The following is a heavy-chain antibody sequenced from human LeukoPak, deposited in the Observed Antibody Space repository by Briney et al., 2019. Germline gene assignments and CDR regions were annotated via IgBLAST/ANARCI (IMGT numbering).Heavy chain of an antibody. Sequence: SETLSLTCTVSGGSLSSSSIDYWGWIRQPPGKGLEWIGSIYYSGSTYYNPSLKSRVTISVDTSKNQFSLKVNSMTAADTAVYYCARHQRLLSWFDPWGQGTLVTVSS. CDR3: ARHQRLLSWFDP. D-gene: IGHD2-15*01. J-gene: IGHJ5*02. V-gene: IGHV4-39*01. CDR1: GGSLSSSSIDY. CDR2: IYYSGST.